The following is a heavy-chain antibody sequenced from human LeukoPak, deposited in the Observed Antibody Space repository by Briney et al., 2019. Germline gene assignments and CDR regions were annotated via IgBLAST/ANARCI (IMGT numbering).Heavy chain of an antibody. D-gene: IGHD3-10*01. J-gene: IGHJ4*02. CDR2: INPNSGGT. CDR1: GYTFTNYG. V-gene: IGHV1-2*02. CDR3: ARGGPYGSGRSDY. Sequence: ASVKVSCKASGYTFTNYGISWVRQAPGQGLEWMGWINPNSGGTNYAQKFQGRVTMTRDTSISTAYMELSRLRSDDTAVYYCARGGPYGSGRSDYWGQGTLVTVSS.